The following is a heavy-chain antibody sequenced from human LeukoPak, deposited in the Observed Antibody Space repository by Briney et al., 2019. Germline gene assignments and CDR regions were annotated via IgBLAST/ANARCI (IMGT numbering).Heavy chain of an antibody. D-gene: IGHD2-2*01. CDR2: ISDSGGTT. CDR1: GFTFSNYG. V-gene: IGHV3-23*01. J-gene: IGHJ5*02. CDR3: AKALGYCSSTKCYNWFDP. Sequence: GGSLRLSCAASGFTFSNYGMSWVRQAPGKGLEWVSTISDSGGTTYYADSVKGRFTISRDNSKNTLYLQINSLRAEDTAVYYCAKALGYCSSTKCYNWFDPWGQGTLVTVSS.